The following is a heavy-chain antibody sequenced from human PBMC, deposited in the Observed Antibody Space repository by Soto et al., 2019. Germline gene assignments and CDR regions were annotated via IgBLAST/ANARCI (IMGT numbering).Heavy chain of an antibody. D-gene: IGHD5-18*01. V-gene: IGHV4-31*03. J-gene: IGHJ4*02. CDR2: ISYGGST. Sequence: QVQLQESGPGLVKPSQTLSLTCTVSGGSINSGGYCWSWIRQHPGKGLDWIGCISYGGSTSYNPSLKGRVTISVYTSKNQFSLKLTSVTAADTAVYYCSRGILVWGQGALITVSS. CDR1: GGSINSGGYC. CDR3: SRGILV.